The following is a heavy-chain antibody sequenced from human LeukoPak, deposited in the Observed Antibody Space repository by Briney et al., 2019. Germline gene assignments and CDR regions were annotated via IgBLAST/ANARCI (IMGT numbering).Heavy chain of an antibody. Sequence: PGGSLRLSCAASGFTFSSYAMSWVRQAPGKGLEWVSAISGSGGSTYYADSVKVRFTISRDNSKNTLYLQMNSLRAEDTAVYYCAKTYLVVPAAIHFDYWGQGTLVTVSS. V-gene: IGHV3-23*01. CDR2: ISGSGGST. J-gene: IGHJ4*02. CDR1: GFTFSSYA. D-gene: IGHD2-2*02. CDR3: AKTYLVVPAAIHFDY.